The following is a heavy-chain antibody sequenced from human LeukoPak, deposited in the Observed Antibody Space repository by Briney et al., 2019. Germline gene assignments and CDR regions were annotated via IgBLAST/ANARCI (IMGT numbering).Heavy chain of an antibody. Sequence: ASVKVSCKASGYTFTSYDINWVRQATGQGLEWMGWMNPNSGNTGYAQKFQGRVTMTRNTSISTAYMELSSLRSEDTAVYYCARELWPNNWFDPWGQGTLVTVSS. D-gene: IGHD5-18*01. CDR2: MNPNSGNT. J-gene: IGHJ5*02. CDR3: ARELWPNNWFDP. CDR1: GYTFTSYD. V-gene: IGHV1-8*01.